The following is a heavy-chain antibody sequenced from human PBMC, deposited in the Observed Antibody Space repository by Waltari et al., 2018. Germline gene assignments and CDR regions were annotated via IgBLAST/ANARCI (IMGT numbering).Heavy chain of an antibody. CDR2: IIPIFGTA. Sequence: QVQLVQSGAEVKKPGSSVKVSCKASGGTFSSYAISWVRQAPGQGLEWMGGIIPIFGTATYAQKFQGRVTITADESTSTAYMELSSLRSEDTAVYYCARDHGPYYYYGMDVWGQGTTVTVSS. J-gene: IGHJ6*02. V-gene: IGHV1-69*12. CDR1: GGTFSSYA. CDR3: ARDHGPYYYYGMDV.